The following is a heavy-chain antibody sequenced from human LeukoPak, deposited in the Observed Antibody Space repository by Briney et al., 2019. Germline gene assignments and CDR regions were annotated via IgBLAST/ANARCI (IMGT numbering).Heavy chain of an antibody. Sequence: SETLSLTCAVDGGSFSGYYWSWIRQPPGKGLEWIGEINHSGSTNYNPSLKSRVTISVDTSKNQFSLKLSSVTAADTAVYYCARGQRSSSGWLSGFFDYWGQGTLVTASS. D-gene: IGHD6-19*01. CDR1: GGSFSGYY. CDR2: INHSGST. V-gene: IGHV4-34*01. CDR3: ARGQRSSSGWLSGFFDY. J-gene: IGHJ4*02.